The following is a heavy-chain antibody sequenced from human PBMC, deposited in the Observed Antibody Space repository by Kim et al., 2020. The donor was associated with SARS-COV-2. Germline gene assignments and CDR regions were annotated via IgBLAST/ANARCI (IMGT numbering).Heavy chain of an antibody. J-gene: IGHJ6*02. Sequence: ASVKVSCKASGYTFTSYGISWVRQAPGQGLEWMGWISAYNGNTIYAQKLQGRVTMTTDTSTSTAYMELRSLRSDDTAVYYCARQVCGGDCYSWEYYYGMDVWGQGTTVTVSS. D-gene: IGHD2-21*02. CDR1: GYTFTSYG. V-gene: IGHV1-18*04. CDR2: ISAYNGNT. CDR3: ARQVCGGDCYSWEYYYGMDV.